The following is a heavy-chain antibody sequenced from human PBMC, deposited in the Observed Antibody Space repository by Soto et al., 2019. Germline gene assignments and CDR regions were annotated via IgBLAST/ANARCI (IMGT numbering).Heavy chain of an antibody. CDR3: ARGGQARIPAAGTPY. D-gene: IGHD6-13*01. J-gene: IGHJ4*02. CDR1: GYTFTSYD. Sequence: QVQLVQSGAEVKKPGASVKVSCKASGYTFTSYDINWVRQATGQGLEWMGWMNPNSDNPGYAQKFQGRVTMTRNTSISTAYMALKSLRSEDTAVYYCARGGQARIPAAGTPYWGQGTLVTVSS. V-gene: IGHV1-8*01. CDR2: MNPNSDNP.